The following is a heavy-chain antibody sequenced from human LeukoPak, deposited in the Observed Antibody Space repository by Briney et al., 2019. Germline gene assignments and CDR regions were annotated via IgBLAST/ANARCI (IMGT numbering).Heavy chain of an antibody. Sequence: SQTLSLTCTVSGGSISSGAYYWSWIRQLPGTGLEWIGYIYNSGGTDYNPSLKSRLTISVDTSKNQFSLKLSSVTAADTAVYYCARDRRVTIFGVVTHRWFDPWGQGTLVTVSS. V-gene: IGHV4-31*03. CDR1: GGSISSGAYY. J-gene: IGHJ5*02. CDR3: ARDRRVTIFGVVTHRWFDP. D-gene: IGHD3-3*01. CDR2: IYNSGGT.